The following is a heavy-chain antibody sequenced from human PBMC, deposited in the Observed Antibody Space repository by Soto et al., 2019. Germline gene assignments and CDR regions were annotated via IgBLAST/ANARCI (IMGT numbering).Heavy chain of an antibody. CDR3: ARDGQLGYCSGGSCFNYYYGMDV. CDR2: IYSGGST. J-gene: IGHJ6*02. Sequence: GGSLRLSCAASGFTVSSNYMSWVRQAPGKGLEWVSVIYSGGSTYYADSVKGRFTISRDNSKNTLYLQMNSLRAEDTAVYYCARDGQLGYCSGGSCFNYYYGMDVWGQGTTVTVSS. CDR1: GFTVSSNY. D-gene: IGHD2-15*01. V-gene: IGHV3-53*01.